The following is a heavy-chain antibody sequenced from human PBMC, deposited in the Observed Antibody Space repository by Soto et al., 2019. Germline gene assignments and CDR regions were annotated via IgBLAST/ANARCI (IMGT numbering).Heavy chain of an antibody. V-gene: IGHV4-34*01. CDR3: ARGFYFDY. CDR1: GGSFSGYY. Sequence: SETLSLTCAVYGGSFSGYYWSWIRQPPGKGLEWIGEINHSGSTNYNPSLKSRVTISVDTSKNQFSLKLSSVTAADTAVYYCARGFYFDYWGQGTLVTVSS. CDR2: INHSGST. J-gene: IGHJ4*02.